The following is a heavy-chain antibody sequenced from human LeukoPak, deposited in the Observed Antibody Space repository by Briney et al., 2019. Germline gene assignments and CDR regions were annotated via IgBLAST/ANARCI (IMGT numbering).Heavy chain of an antibody. V-gene: IGHV3-30*03. J-gene: IGHJ4*02. Sequence: PGGSLRLSCAASGFTFSSYGMHWVRQAPGKGLEWVAVISYDGSNKYYADSVKGRFTISRDNAKNSLYLQMNSLRDEDTAVYYCARARASGRSGFDYWGQGTLVTVSS. CDR2: ISYDGSNK. D-gene: IGHD2-15*01. CDR1: GFTFSSYG. CDR3: ARARASGRSGFDY.